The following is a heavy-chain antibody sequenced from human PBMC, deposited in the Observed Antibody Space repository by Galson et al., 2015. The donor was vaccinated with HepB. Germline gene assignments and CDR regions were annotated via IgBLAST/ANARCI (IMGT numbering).Heavy chain of an antibody. CDR1: GFTFSSYA. D-gene: IGHD6-19*01. CDR3: AKEPQNPSSGWTNFAY. CDR2: ISGSGGST. V-gene: IGHV3-23*01. Sequence: SLRLSCAASGFTFSSYAMSWVRQAPGKGLEWVSAISGSGGSTYYADSVKGRFTISRDNSKNTLYLQMNSLRAEDTAVYYCAKEPQNPSSGWTNFAYGGQGTRVTVSS. J-gene: IGHJ4*02.